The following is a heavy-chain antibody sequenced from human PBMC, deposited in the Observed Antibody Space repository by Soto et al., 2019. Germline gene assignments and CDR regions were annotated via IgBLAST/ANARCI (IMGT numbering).Heavy chain of an antibody. CDR3: ARDRRYCSSTSCYAGLDY. D-gene: IGHD2-2*01. J-gene: IGHJ4*02. V-gene: IGHV1-3*01. CDR1: GYTFTSYA. Sequence: ASVKVSCKASGYTFTSYAMHWVRQAPGQRLEWMGWINAGNGNTKYSQKFQGRVTITRDTSASTAYMELSSLRSEDTAVYYCARDRRYCSSTSCYAGLDYWGQGTLVTVSS. CDR2: INAGNGNT.